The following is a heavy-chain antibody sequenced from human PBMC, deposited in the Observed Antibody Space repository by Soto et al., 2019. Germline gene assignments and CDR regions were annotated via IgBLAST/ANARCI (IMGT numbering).Heavy chain of an antibody. CDR1: GFTFNTYW. Sequence: EVQLVESGGGLVQPGGSLRLSCAASGFTFNTYWMHWVRQAPGNGLVWVSRINTDGSTTNSADSVEGRFTISRDTAKNTLYLQINSLRAEDTAVYYCARVGVGAYHFDCWGQGTRVTVSS. J-gene: IGHJ4*02. CDR2: INTDGSTT. D-gene: IGHD1-26*01. CDR3: ARVGVGAYHFDC. V-gene: IGHV3-74*01.